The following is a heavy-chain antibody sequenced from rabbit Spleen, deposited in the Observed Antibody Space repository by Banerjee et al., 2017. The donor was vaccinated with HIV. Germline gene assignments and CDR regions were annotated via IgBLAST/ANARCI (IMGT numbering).Heavy chain of an antibody. CDR2: IDIGSSGFT. D-gene: IGHD7-1*01. V-gene: IGHV1S40*01. Sequence: QSLEESGGDLVKPGASLTLTCTASGVSFSSGYDACWVRQAPGRGLEWIACIDIGSSGFTYFASWAKGRFTISKTSSTTVTLQMTSLTAVDTATYFCARDTGTSFSTYGMDLWGPGTLVTVS. CDR3: ARDTGTSFSTYGMDL. J-gene: IGHJ6*01. CDR1: GVSFSSGYD.